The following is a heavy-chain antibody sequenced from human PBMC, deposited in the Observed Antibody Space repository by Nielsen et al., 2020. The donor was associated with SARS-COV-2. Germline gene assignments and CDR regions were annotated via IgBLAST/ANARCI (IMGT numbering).Heavy chain of an antibody. CDR1: GYTFTGYY. D-gene: IGHD3-10*01. V-gene: IGHV1-2*06. J-gene: IGHJ4*02. CDR3: ARVGPRSVGNVGRGVTYDY. Sequence: ASVKVSCKASGYTFTGYYMHWVRQAPGQGLEWMGRINPNSGGTNYAQKFQGRVTMTRDTSISTAYMGLSRLRSDDTAVYYCARVGPRSVGNVGRGVTYDYWGQGTLVTVSS. CDR2: INPNSGGT.